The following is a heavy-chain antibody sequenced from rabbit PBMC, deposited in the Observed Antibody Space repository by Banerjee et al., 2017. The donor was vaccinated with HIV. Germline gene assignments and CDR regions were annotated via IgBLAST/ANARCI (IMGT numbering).Heavy chain of an antibody. V-gene: IGHV1S45*01. D-gene: IGHD4-1*01. CDR1: GFSFSSSYW. Sequence: QEQLEESGGDLVKPGASLTLTCTASGFSFSSSYWICWVRQAPGKGLEWIACIDAGSSGSTYYATWAKGRFTISRTSSTTVALQMTSLTAADTATYFCARDLAGVIGWNFDLWGPGTLVTVS. CDR3: ARDLAGVIGWNFDL. CDR2: IDAGSSGST. J-gene: IGHJ4*01.